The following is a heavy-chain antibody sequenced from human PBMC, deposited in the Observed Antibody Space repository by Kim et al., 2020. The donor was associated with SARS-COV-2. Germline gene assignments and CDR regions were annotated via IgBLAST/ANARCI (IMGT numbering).Heavy chain of an antibody. CDR2: ISSSSSYI. V-gene: IGHV3-21*01. CDR3: ARPHRGTDAFDI. J-gene: IGHJ3*02. CDR1: GFTFSSYS. Sequence: GGSLRLSCAASGFTFSSYSMNWVRQAPGKGLEWVSSISSSSSYIYYADSVKGRFTISRDNAKNSLYLQMNSLRAEDTAVYYCARPHRGTDAFDIWGQGTMVTVSS. D-gene: IGHD3-16*01.